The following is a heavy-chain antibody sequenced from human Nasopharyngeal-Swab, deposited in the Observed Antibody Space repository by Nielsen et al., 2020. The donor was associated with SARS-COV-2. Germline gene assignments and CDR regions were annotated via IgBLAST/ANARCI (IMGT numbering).Heavy chain of an antibody. CDR3: ARHAPPVYYYYMDV. V-gene: IGHV4-59*08. J-gene: IGHJ6*03. CDR2: ISYSGST. Sequence: SETLSLTCTVSGGSFSPYYWSWIRRPPGKGLDWIGYISYSGSTNYNPSLKSRVTISVDTSKKQFSLRLSSLTAADTAVYYCARHAPPVYYYYMDVWGKGTTVTVSS. CDR1: GGSFSPYY.